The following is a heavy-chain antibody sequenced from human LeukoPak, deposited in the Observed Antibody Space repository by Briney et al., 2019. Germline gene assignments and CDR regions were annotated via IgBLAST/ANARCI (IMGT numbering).Heavy chain of an antibody. CDR1: GGSISSGGYS. CDR2: IYHSGST. CDR3: ARDSPNYYDSSGYQDWCFDL. V-gene: IGHV4-30-2*01. J-gene: IGHJ2*01. D-gene: IGHD3-22*01. Sequence: PSETLSLTCAVSGGSISSGGYSWSWIRQPPGKGLEWIGYIYHSGSTYYNPSLKSRVTISVDRSKNQFSLKLSSVTAADTAVYYCARDSPNYYDSSGYQDWCFDLWGRGTLVTVSS.